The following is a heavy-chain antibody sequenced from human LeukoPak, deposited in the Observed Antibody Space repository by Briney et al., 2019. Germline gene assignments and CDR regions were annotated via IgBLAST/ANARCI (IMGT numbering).Heavy chain of an antibody. Sequence: GGSLRLSCAASGFTFSTYWMNWVRQAPGKGLEWVGFIRSKAYGGTTEYAASVKGRFTISRDDSKSIAYLQMNSLKTEDTAVYYCTREVGGGIDYWGQGTLVTVSS. CDR1: GFTFSTYW. V-gene: IGHV3-49*04. J-gene: IGHJ4*02. D-gene: IGHD1-26*01. CDR2: IRSKAYGGTT. CDR3: TREVGGGIDY.